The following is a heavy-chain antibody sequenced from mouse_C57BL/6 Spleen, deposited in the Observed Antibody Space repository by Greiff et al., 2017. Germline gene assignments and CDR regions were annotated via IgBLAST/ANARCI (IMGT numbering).Heavy chain of an antibody. CDR3: TRNYGSSDAMDY. CDR1: GYTFTDYE. D-gene: IGHD1-1*01. J-gene: IGHJ4*01. Sequence: VKLQESGAELVRPGASVTLSCKASGYTFTDYEMHWVKQTPVHGLEWIGAIDPETGGTAYNQKFKGKAILTADKSSSTAYMELRSLTSEDSAVYYCTRNYGSSDAMDYWGQGTSVTVSS. CDR2: IDPETGGT. V-gene: IGHV1-15*01.